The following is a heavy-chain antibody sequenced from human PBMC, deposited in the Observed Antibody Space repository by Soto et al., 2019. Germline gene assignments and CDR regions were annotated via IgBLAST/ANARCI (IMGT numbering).Heavy chain of an antibody. CDR2: IYYSGST. D-gene: IGHD3-3*01. CDR1: GGCISSYY. V-gene: IGHV4-59*01. Sequence: EALSLTATAAGGCISSYYWSWIRQPPGKGLEWIGYIYYSGSTNYNPYLKSRVTISVDTSKNQFSLKLSSVTAADTAVYYCARDRDDAIFGVVTSYGMDVWGQGTTVTVSS. J-gene: IGHJ6*02. CDR3: ARDRDDAIFGVVTSYGMDV.